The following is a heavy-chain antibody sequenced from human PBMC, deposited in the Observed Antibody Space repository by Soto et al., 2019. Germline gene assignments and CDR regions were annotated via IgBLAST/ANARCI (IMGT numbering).Heavy chain of an antibody. J-gene: IGHJ4*02. CDR1: GGSFSGYY. V-gene: IGHV4-34*01. Sequence: PSETLSLTCAVYGGSFSGYYWSWIRQPPGKGLEWIGEINHSGSTNYNPSLKSRVTISVDTSKNQFSLKLSFVTAADKAVYYCARVNPRGYFDYWGQGTLVTVSS. CDR3: ARVNPRGYFDY. CDR2: INHSGST.